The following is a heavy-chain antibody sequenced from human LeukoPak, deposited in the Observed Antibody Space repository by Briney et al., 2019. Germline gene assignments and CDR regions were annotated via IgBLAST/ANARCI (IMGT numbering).Heavy chain of an antibody. Sequence: SETLSLTCTVSGGSISSHYWSWIRQPPGKGLEWIGYIYYSGSTNYNPSLKSRVTISVDTSKNQFSLKLSSVTAADTAVYYCAGRSEWELRVFDYWGQGTLVTVSS. CDR1: GGSISSHY. CDR2: IYYSGST. CDR3: AGRSEWELRVFDY. D-gene: IGHD1-26*01. V-gene: IGHV4-59*11. J-gene: IGHJ4*02.